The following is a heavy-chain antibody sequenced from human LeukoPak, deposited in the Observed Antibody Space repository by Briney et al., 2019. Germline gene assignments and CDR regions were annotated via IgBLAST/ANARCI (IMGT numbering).Heavy chain of an antibody. CDR1: GGSISSSNW. D-gene: IGHD2-2*01. J-gene: IGHJ3*02. Sequence: PSGTLSLTCAVSGGSISSSNWWSWVRQPPGKGLEWIGEIYHSGSTNYNPSLKSRVTISVDKSKNQFSLKLSSVTAADTAVYYCARDGQPAASDAFDIWGQGTMVTVSS. V-gene: IGHV4-4*02. CDR3: ARDGQPAASDAFDI. CDR2: IYHSGST.